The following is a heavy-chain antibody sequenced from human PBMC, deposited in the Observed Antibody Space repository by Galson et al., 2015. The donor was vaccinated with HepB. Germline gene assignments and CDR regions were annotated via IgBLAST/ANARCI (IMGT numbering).Heavy chain of an antibody. CDR3: ARGTQSYYDSSGHYYYMDV. CDR2: INPNSGGT. D-gene: IGHD3-22*01. CDR1: GYTFTGYY. Sequence: SVKVSCKASGYTFTGYYMHWVRQAPGQGLEWMGWINPNSGGTNYAQKFQGRVTMTRDTSISTAYMELSSLRSEDTAVYYCARGTQSYYDSSGHYYYMDVWGKGTTVTVSS. V-gene: IGHV1-2*02. J-gene: IGHJ6*03.